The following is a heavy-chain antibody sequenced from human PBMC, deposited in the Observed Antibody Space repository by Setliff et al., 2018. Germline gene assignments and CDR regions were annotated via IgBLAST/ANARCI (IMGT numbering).Heavy chain of an antibody. CDR3: ARARIAVAGSDLDY. Sequence: ASVKVSCKASGYTFSTHGISWVRQAPGRGLEWLAWIGLYSGETNFALNIRDRLTMTTDISTTTVYMELRGLTSDDTAVYYCARARIAVAGSDLDYWGQGTQVTSPQ. J-gene: IGHJ4*02. V-gene: IGHV1-18*04. CDR2: IGLYSGET. D-gene: IGHD6-19*01. CDR1: GYTFSTHG.